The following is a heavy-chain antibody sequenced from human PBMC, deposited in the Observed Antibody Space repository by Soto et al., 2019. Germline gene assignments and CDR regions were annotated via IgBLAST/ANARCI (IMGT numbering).Heavy chain of an antibody. V-gene: IGHV3-48*01. CDR3: ARHGYNYGGGYFDY. CDR1: GFTFRNYG. J-gene: IGHJ4*02. D-gene: IGHD5-18*01. CDR2: IGIGSSTT. Sequence: GGSLRLSCAASGFTFRNYGMNWVRQAPGKGLEWVSYIGIGSSTTYYADSVKGRFTISRDNSKNTLYLQMNSLRAEDTAVYYCARHGYNYGGGYFDYWGQGTLVTVSS.